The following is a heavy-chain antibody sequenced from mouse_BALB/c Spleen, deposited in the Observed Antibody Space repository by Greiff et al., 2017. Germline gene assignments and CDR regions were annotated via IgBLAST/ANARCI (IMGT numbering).Heavy chain of an antibody. V-gene: IGHV14-3*02. Sequence: EVKLLESGAELVKPGASVKLSCTASGFNIKDTYMHWVKQRPEQGLEWIGRIDPANGNTKYDPKFQGKATITADTSSNTAYLQLSSLTSEDTAVYYCARDYGAMDYWGQGTSVTVSS. CDR3: ARDYGAMDY. CDR1: GFNIKDTY. D-gene: IGHD1-1*01. CDR2: IDPANGNT. J-gene: IGHJ4*01.